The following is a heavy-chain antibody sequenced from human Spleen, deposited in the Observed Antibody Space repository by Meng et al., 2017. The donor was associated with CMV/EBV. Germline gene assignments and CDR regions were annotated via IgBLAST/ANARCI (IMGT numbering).Heavy chain of an antibody. V-gene: IGHV1-2*02. CDR3: AGLGGPFDYFDS. CDR2: IYPNSGGT. CDR1: GYTFTDYY. J-gene: IGHJ4*02. Sequence: CTASGYTFTDYYIHWVRQAPGQGLEWVGWIYPNSGGTNYAQNFQGRVNMTRDTSRSTAYMELTRLRSDDTAVYFCAGLGGPFDYFDSWGQGTLVTVSS. D-gene: IGHD3-16*01.